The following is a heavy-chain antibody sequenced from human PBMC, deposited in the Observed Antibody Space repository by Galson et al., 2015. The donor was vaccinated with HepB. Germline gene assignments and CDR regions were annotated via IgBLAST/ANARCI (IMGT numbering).Heavy chain of an antibody. CDR1: GFSFSNYW. CDR3: ARDGLDYYDSSGYYQDYYYGMDV. CDR2: IDSAGNIT. D-gene: IGHD3-22*01. V-gene: IGHV3-74*01. J-gene: IGHJ6*02. Sequence: SLRLSCAASGFSFSNYWMHWVRQAPGKGLVWVSRIDSAGNITNYADSLQGRFTISRDNAKNTLYLQMNSLRAEDTAVYYCARDGLDYYDSSGYYQDYYYGMDVWGQGTSVTVSS.